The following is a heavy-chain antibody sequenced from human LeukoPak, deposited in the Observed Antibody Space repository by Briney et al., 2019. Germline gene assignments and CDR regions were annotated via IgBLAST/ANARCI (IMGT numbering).Heavy chain of an antibody. CDR2: IWFDGSNK. CDR1: GFIFSNDA. J-gene: IGHJ4*02. CDR3: VRDPSGSGFAFDS. V-gene: IGHV3-33*01. Sequence: GGSLRLSCAASGFIFSNDAMHWVREAPGKGLEWVAFIWFDGSNKHYADSVKGRFTISRDNSEDTLYLQMNSLRAEDTAVYYCVRDPSGSGFAFDSWGQGALVTVSS. D-gene: IGHD1-1*01.